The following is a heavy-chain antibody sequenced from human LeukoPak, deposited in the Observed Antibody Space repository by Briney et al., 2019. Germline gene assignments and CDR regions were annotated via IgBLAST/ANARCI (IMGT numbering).Heavy chain of an antibody. D-gene: IGHD2-2*01. CDR2: INPNSGGT. CDR3: ARGGISTSFYYYYYYGMDV. Sequence: ASVKVSCKASGYTFTGYYMHWVRQAPGQGLEWMGWINPNSGGTNYAQKFQGRVTMTRDTSIGTAYMELSRLRSDDTAVYYCARGGISTSFYYYYYYGMDVWGQGTTVTVSS. CDR1: GYTFTGYY. J-gene: IGHJ6*02. V-gene: IGHV1-2*02.